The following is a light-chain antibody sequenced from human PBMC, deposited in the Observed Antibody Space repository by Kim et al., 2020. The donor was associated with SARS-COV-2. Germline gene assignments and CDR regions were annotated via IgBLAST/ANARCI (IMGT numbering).Light chain of an antibody. CDR3: QQRSNWPT. CDR2: DAS. Sequence: SLSPGEIATLSCRASQSVSSYLAWYQQKPGQAPRLLIYDASNRATGIPARFSGSGSGTDFTLTISSLEPEDFAVYYCQQRSNWPTCGGGTKVEIK. V-gene: IGKV3-11*01. CDR1: QSVSSY. J-gene: IGKJ4*01.